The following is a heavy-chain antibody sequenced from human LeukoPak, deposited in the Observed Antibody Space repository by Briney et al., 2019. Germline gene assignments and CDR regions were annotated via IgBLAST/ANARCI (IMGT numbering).Heavy chain of an antibody. CDR3: ARVSSYYDILTGYYNRWYFDL. J-gene: IGHJ2*01. V-gene: IGHV4-4*07. D-gene: IGHD3-9*01. CDR1: GGSISSYY. CDR2: IYTSGST. Sequence: SETLSLTCTVSGGSISSYYWSWIRQPAGKGLEWIGRIYTSGSTNYNPSLKSRVTMSVATSKNQFSLKLSSVTAADTAVYYCARVSSYYDILTGYYNRWYFDLWGRGTLVTVSS.